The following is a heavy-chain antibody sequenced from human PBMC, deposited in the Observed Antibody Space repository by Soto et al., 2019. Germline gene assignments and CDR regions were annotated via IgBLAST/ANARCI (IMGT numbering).Heavy chain of an antibody. Sequence: QVQLVQSGAEVRKPGASVKVSCNVTGYTFSGHYLHWVRQAPGQGLEWMGWINPKSGGTNYAQKFQDRVTMTADTSVSAAYIELTSLRYDDTAVFYCARGLYSSPAYFFDSWGQGTLVTVSS. CDR1: GYTFSGHY. J-gene: IGHJ4*02. V-gene: IGHV1-2*02. D-gene: IGHD6-13*01. CDR2: INPKSGGT. CDR3: ARGLYSSPAYFFDS.